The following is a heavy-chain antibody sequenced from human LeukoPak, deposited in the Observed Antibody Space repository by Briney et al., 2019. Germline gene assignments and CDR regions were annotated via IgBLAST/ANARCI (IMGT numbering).Heavy chain of an antibody. D-gene: IGHD1-14*01. CDR3: AKDHNLWGDAFDI. CDR2: IRYDGSNK. V-gene: IGHV3-30*02. CDR1: GFTFSSYG. Sequence: PGGSLRLSCAASGFTFSSYGMHWVRQAPGKGLEWVAFIRYDGSNKYYADSVKGRFTISRDNSKNTLYLQMNSLRAEDTAVYYCAKDHNLWGDAFDIWGQGTMVTVSS. J-gene: IGHJ3*02.